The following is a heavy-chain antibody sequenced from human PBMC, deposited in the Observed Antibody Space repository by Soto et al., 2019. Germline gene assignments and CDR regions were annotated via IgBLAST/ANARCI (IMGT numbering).Heavy chain of an antibody. J-gene: IGHJ6*03. D-gene: IGHD2-2*01. CDR3: ARGGEDIVVVPAAIPTPEYYYYMDV. V-gene: IGHV4-34*01. CDR1: GGSFSGYY. Sequence: PSETLSLTCAVYGGSFSGYYWSWIRQPPGKGLEWIGEINHSGSTNYNPSLKSRVTISVDTSKNQFSLKLSSVTAADTAVYYCARGGEDIVVVPAAIPTPEYYYYMDVWGKGTTVTVSS. CDR2: INHSGST.